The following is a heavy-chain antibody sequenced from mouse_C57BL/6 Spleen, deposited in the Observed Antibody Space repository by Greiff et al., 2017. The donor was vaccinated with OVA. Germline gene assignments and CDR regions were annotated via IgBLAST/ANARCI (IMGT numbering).Heavy chain of an antibody. V-gene: IGHV3-6*01. CDR2: ISYDGSN. Sequence: EVKLMESGPGLVKPSQSLSLTCSVTGYSITSGYYWNWIRQFPGNKLEWMGYISYDGSNNYNPSLKNRISITRDTSKNQFFLKLNSVTTEDTATYYCARDYGNSYYYAMDYWGQGTSVTVSS. CDR3: ARDYGNSYYYAMDY. J-gene: IGHJ4*01. CDR1: GYSITSGYY. D-gene: IGHD2-1*01.